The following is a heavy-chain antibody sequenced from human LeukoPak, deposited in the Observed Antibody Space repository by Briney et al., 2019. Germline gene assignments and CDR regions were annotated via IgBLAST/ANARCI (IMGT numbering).Heavy chain of an antibody. V-gene: IGHV1-24*01. CDR2: FEPDNGET. CDR3: ATSSYSWDFFDY. D-gene: IGHD1-26*01. Sequence: ASVKVSCKASGGTFSSYAISWVRQAPGQGLEWMGGFEPDNGETIYAQKFQGRVTMTEDTSTDTAYMEVSSLRSEDTAVYYCATSSYSWDFFDYWGQGTLVTVPS. J-gene: IGHJ4*02. CDR1: GGTFSSYA.